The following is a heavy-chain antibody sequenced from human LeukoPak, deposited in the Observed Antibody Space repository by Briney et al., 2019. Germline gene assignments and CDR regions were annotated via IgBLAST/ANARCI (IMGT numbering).Heavy chain of an antibody. CDR2: INHSGST. CDR1: GGSFSGLY. CDR3: ARGGYYGSGSYYPYHY. D-gene: IGHD3-10*01. J-gene: IGHJ4*02. Sequence: SETLSLTCAVYGGSFSGLYWSWIRQRPGKGPGLGGEINHSGSTNYNPSLKSRVTISVDTSKNQFSLKLSSVTAADTAVYYCARGGYYGSGSYYPYHYWGQGTLVTVSS. V-gene: IGHV4-34*01.